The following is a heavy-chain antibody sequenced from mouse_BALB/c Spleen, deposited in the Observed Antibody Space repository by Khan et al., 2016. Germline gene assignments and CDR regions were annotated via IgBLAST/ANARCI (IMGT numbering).Heavy chain of an antibody. CDR1: GYNIKDIY. V-gene: IGHV14-3*02. Sequence: VQLQQSGAELVKPAASLKLSCTASGYNIKDIYIHWVKQRPEKGLERIGRTDPANGNTKYDPKFQGKATIKAGTSSNTAYLQLSSLTSEDTAVYYCRISTINAWGQGTTLTVSS. CDR2: TDPANGNT. J-gene: IGHJ2*01. CDR3: RISTINA.